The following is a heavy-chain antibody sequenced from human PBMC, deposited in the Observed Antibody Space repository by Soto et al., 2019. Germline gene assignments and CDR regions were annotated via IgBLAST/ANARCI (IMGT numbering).Heavy chain of an antibody. V-gene: IGHV3-23*01. CDR2: ISGSGDYT. D-gene: IGHD1-26*01. CDR1: GFTFSSYA. Sequence: LRLSCAASGFTFSSYAMTWVRQAPGKGLEWVSSISGSGDYTYFADSVKGRFTISRDNAKNSLYLQMNSLRAEDTAVYYCASTSAGWELLYYYWGQGTLVTVSS. CDR3: ASTSAGWELLYYY. J-gene: IGHJ4*02.